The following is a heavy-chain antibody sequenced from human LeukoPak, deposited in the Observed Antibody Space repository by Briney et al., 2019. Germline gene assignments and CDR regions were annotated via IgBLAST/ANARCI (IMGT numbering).Heavy chain of an antibody. CDR1: GGFISSYY. J-gene: IGHJ2*01. D-gene: IGHD5-12*01. V-gene: IGHV4-59*08. CDR2: IYYSGST. CDR3: ARRGAYSGNDLAWYFDL. Sequence: SETLSVTCTVSGGFISSYYWSWTRQPPGKGLEWIGYIYYSGSTSYNPSLKSRVTMSADTSKNQFSLRLSSVTAADTAVYYCARRGAYSGNDLAWYFDLWGRGTLVTVSS.